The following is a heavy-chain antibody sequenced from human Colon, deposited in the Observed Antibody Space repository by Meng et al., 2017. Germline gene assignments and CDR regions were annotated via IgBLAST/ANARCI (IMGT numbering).Heavy chain of an antibody. Sequence: QLQLKEPGPGLVKPPGTLSLTGAVSGGFINTTDWWTWVRQPPGKGLEWIGDIYHSGTTMSNPSLKSRLSMSIDKSLNQFSLELTSVTAADTAVYYCARMSVGAKRGRDYWGQGTLVTVSS. J-gene: IGHJ4*02. D-gene: IGHD1-26*01. V-gene: IGHV4-4*03. CDR1: GGFINTTDW. CDR2: IYHSGTT. CDR3: ARMSVGAKRGRDY.